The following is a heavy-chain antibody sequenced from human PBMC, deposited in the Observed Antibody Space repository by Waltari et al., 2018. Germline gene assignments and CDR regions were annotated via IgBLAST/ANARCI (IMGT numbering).Heavy chain of an antibody. CDR2: IDTSGST. D-gene: IGHD6-19*01. J-gene: IGHJ4*02. V-gene: IGHV4-61*09. Sequence: QVQLQESGPGLVKPSQTLSLTCTVSGGSISSGSYYWSWIRQPAGKGLEWIGYIDTSGSTNYNPSRKSRVSISMDTSKNQFSLKLNSVTAADTAVYYCARNSSGWSFDSWGQGTLVTVSS. CDR3: ARNSSGWSFDS. CDR1: GGSISSGSYY.